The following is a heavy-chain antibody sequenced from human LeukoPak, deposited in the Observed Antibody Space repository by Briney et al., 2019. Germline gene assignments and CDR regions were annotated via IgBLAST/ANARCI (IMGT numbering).Heavy chain of an antibody. CDR1: GGTFSSYA. CDR2: IIPIFGTA. V-gene: IGHV1-69*13. Sequence: SVKVSCKASGGTFSSYAISWVRQAPGQGLEWMGGIIPIFGTANYAQKFQGRVTITADESTSTTHMELRSLRSDDAAVYYCAREGHTSSRGWFVPWGQGTLVTVSS. D-gene: IGHD6-19*01. J-gene: IGHJ5*02. CDR3: AREGHTSSRGWFVP.